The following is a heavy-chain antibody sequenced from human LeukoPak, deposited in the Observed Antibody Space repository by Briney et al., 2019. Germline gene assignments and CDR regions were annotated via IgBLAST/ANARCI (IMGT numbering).Heavy chain of an antibody. CDR3: ARRMGRRFGERYYYYHYMDV. J-gene: IGHJ6*03. V-gene: IGHV4-34*01. CDR2: INHSGST. CDR1: GGSFSGYY. Sequence: SETLSLTCAVYGGSFSGYYWSWIRQPPGKGLEWIGEINHSGSTNYNPSLKSRVTISVDTSKNQFSLKLSSVTAADTAVYYCARRMGRRFGERYYYYHYMDVWGKGTTVTVSS. D-gene: IGHD3-10*01.